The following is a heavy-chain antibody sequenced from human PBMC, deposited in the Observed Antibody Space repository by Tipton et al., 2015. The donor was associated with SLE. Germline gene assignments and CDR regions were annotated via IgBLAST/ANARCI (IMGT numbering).Heavy chain of an antibody. CDR1: GGSISSYY. Sequence: TLSLTCTVSGGSISSYYWSWIRQPPGKGLEWIGYIYYSGSTNYNPSLKSRVTISVDTSKNQFSLKLRSVTAADTAVYYCARHQGNHTGDVDLWGGGTPVAVSS. CDR2: IYYSGST. J-gene: IGHJ2*01. V-gene: IGHV4-59*01. D-gene: IGHD7-27*01. CDR3: ARHQGNHTGDVDL.